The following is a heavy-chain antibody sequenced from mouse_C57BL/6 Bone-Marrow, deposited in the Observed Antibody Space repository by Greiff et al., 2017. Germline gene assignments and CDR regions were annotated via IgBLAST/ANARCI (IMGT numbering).Heavy chain of an antibody. CDR3: ARWSGNYGSSQFLFDS. CDR2: IHPNSGST. Sequence: QVQLKQPGAELVKPGASVKLSCKASGYTFTSYWMHWVKQRPGQGLEWIGMIHPNSGSTNYNEKFKSKATLTVDKSSSTAYMQLSSLTSEDSAVYYCARWSGNYGSSQFLFDSWGQGTTLTVSS. V-gene: IGHV1-64*01. J-gene: IGHJ2*01. D-gene: IGHD1-1*01. CDR1: GYTFTSYW.